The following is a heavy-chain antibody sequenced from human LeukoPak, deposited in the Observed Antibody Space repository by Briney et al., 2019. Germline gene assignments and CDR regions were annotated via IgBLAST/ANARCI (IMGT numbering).Heavy chain of an antibody. CDR1: GFTFSSYS. V-gene: IGHV3-21*01. D-gene: IGHD7-27*01. CDR2: IISYSTTYI. CDR3: ARDFARTGDYHHFDY. J-gene: IGHJ4*02. Sequence: PGGSLRLSCVASGFTFSSYSMNWVRQAPGRGLEWVSSIISYSTTYIYYADSVKGRFTISRDNAKNSLYLQMDSLRAEDTAAYYCARDFARTGDYHHFDYWGQGTLVTVSS.